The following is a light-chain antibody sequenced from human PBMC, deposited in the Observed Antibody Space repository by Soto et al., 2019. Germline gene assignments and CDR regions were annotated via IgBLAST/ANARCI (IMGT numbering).Light chain of an antibody. CDR3: QQYNSYPYT. Sequence: DIQMTQSPSTLSASVGDRVTITCRASQSISSWLAWYQQKPGKAPKLLIYDASSLESGVPSRFSGSGSGTEFPLTISSLQPDDFATCYCQQYNSYPYTFGQGTKLEIK. J-gene: IGKJ2*01. CDR2: DAS. CDR1: QSISSW. V-gene: IGKV1-5*01.